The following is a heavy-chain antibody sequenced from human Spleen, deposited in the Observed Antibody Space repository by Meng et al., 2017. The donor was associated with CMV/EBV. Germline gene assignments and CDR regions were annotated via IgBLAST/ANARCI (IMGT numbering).Heavy chain of an antibody. CDR1: GGSISSYY. J-gene: IGHJ3*02. D-gene: IGHD3-22*01. CDR3: ARKDYYDISGHAFDI. V-gene: IGHV4-34*01. CDR2: INQSGST. Sequence: GSLRLSCTVSGGSISSYYWSWIRQPPGKGLEWIGEINQSGSTNCNPTLKSRVTISVDTSKNHFSLNLTSVTAADTAVYYCARKDYYDISGHAFDIWGQGTMVTVSS.